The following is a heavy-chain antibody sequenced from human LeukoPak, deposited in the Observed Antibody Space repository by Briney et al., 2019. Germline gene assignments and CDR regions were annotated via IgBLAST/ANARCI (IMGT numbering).Heavy chain of an antibody. V-gene: IGHV1-2*02. CDR2: INPNSGGT. CDR3: ARVKTLLRYFDWAHDAFDI. D-gene: IGHD3-9*01. CDR1: GYTFTGYY. Sequence: ASVKVSCKASGYTFTGYYMHWVRQAPGQGLEWMGWINPNSGGTNYAQKFQGRVTMTRDTSISTAYMELSRLRSDDTAVYYCARVKTLLRYFDWAHDAFDIWGQGTMVTVSS. J-gene: IGHJ3*02.